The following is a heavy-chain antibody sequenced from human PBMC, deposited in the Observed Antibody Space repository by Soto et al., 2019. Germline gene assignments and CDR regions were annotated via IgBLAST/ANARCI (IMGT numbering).Heavy chain of an antibody. D-gene: IGHD3-22*01. Sequence: SETLSLTCTVSGGSISSSSYYWGWIRPPPGKGLEWIGSIYYSGSTYYNPSLKSRVTISVDTSKNQFSLKLSSVTAADTAVYYCASGGYYYDSSGYYYFRPYDYWGQGTLVTVSS. V-gene: IGHV4-39*01. CDR2: IYYSGST. CDR3: ASGGYYYDSSGYYYFRPYDY. CDR1: GGSISSSSYY. J-gene: IGHJ4*02.